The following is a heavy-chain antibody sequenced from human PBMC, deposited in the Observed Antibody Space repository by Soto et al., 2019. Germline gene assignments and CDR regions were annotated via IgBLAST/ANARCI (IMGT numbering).Heavy chain of an antibody. Sequence: QVQLVESGGGVVQPGRSLRLSCAASGFTFSSYGMHWVRQAPGKGLEWVAVISYDGSNKYYADSVKGRFTISRDNSKNTLYLQMNSLRAEDTAVYYCAKDENWGSSYYFDYWGQGTLVTVSS. CDR1: GFTFSSYG. CDR2: ISYDGSNK. D-gene: IGHD7-27*01. V-gene: IGHV3-30*18. CDR3: AKDENWGSSYYFDY. J-gene: IGHJ4*02.